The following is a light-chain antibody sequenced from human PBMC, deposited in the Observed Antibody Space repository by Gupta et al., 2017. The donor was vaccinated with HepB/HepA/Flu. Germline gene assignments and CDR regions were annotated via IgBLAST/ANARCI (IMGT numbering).Light chain of an antibody. J-gene: IGKJ2*01. V-gene: IGKV1-39*01. Sequence: DIQMTQSPSSLSASVGDRVTNTCRASQSISSYLNWYQQKPGKAPKLLIYAASSLQSGVPSRFSGSGSGTDFTLTISSLQPEDFATYYCQQSDSTLYTFGQGTKLEIK. CDR1: QSISSY. CDR3: QQSDSTLYT. CDR2: AAS.